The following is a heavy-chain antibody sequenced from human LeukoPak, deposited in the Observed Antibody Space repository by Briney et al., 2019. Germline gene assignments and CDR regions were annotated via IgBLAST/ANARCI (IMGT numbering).Heavy chain of an antibody. CDR2: ISSSSSYI. J-gene: IGHJ4*02. V-gene: IGHV3-21*01. Sequence: KPGGSLRLSCAVSGFTFSRSSMKWVRQAPGKGLEWVSSISSSSSYIYYADSVKGRFTISRDNAKNSLNLQMDSLRADDTAVYYCATSDDLWSGMDNWGQGTLVTVSS. CDR3: ATSDDLWSGMDN. D-gene: IGHD3-3*01. CDR1: GFTFSRSS.